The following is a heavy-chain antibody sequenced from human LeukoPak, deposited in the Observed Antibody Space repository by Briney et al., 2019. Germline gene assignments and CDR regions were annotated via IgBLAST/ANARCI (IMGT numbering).Heavy chain of an antibody. J-gene: IGHJ4*02. D-gene: IGHD3-10*01. V-gene: IGHV4-38-2*02. CDR3: ARGTSSGYFDY. CDR1: GYSIGSGYY. Sequence: SETLSLTCTVSGYSIGSGYYWGWIRQPPGKGLEWIGSIYHSGSTYYNPSLKSRVTISVDTSKNQFSLKLSSVTAADTAVYYCARGTSSGYFDYWGQGTLVTVSS. CDR2: IYHSGST.